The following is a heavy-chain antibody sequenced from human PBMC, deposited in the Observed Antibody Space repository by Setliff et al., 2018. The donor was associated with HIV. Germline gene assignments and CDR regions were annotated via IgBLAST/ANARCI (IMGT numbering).Heavy chain of an antibody. CDR3: ARIFGFTTASYARGNDY. V-gene: IGHV4-39*01. CDR1: GGSISSITHY. Sequence: SETLSLTCTVSGGSISSITHYWGWFRQPPGKGLECIGTVYYTGTTYYNSSLESRVTISVDTSRNQFSLKLYSVTAADTAVYYCARIFGFTTASYARGNDYWGRGILVTVSS. CDR2: VYYTGTT. D-gene: IGHD3-16*01. J-gene: IGHJ4*02.